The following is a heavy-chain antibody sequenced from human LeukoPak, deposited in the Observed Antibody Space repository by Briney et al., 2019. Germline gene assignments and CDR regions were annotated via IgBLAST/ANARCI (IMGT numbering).Heavy chain of an antibody. Sequence: KPSETLSLTCTVSGGSISSYYWSWIRQPPGKGLEWIGYIYYSGSTNYNPSLKSRVTISVDTSKNQFSLKLSSVTAADTAVYYCARERSYYDNWFDPWGQGTLVTVSP. CDR2: IYYSGST. CDR3: ARERSYYDNWFDP. J-gene: IGHJ5*02. D-gene: IGHD3-10*01. V-gene: IGHV4-59*01. CDR1: GGSISSYY.